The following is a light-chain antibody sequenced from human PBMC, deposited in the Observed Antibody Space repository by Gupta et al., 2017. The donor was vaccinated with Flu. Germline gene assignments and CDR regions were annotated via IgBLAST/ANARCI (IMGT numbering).Light chain of an antibody. V-gene: IGKV3-15*01. CDR1: QSVNSN. CDR3: QQHDYWTLLT. J-gene: IGKJ4*01. CDR2: GAS. Sequence: EIVMTQSPATLSVSPGERATLSCRASQSVNSNLAWYQQKPGQAPRLLIYGASTRVTGIPARFSGSGYGKELTLSISSRQSEDFAVYYCQQHDYWTLLTFGGGTKVEIK.